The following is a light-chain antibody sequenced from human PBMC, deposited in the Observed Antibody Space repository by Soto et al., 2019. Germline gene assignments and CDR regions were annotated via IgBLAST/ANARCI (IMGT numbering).Light chain of an antibody. J-gene: IGKJ3*01. CDR3: QQYYSSPFT. CDR2: WAS. V-gene: IGKV4-1*01. Sequence: DIVMTQSPDSLAVSLGERATINRKSSQSILYSSNNKNYLAWYQQKPGQPPNLLIYWASTRQSGVPDRFSGSGSGTDFTLTISSLQAEDVAVYYCQQYYSSPFTFGPGTKVDIK. CDR1: QSILYSSNNKNY.